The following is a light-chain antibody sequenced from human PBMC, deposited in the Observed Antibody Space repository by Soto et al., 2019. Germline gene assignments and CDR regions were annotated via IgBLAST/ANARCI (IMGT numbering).Light chain of an antibody. CDR3: QRYECYSDG. J-gene: IGKJ1*01. Sequence: IHMTLPPNALSGSVGDRVTITCGASRTISSWLAWYQQKPGKAPKTLFYMASTLKSGVPSRFSGSGSGTEFTLTIIIRQQEASATYDGQRYECYSDGFGQGT. V-gene: IGKV1-5*03. CDR2: MAS. CDR1: RTISSW.